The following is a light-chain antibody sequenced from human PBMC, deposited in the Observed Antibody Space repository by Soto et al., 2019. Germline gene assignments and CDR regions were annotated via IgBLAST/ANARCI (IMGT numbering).Light chain of an antibody. Sequence: EIVLTQSPGTLSFSPGERATLTCRASQSVSYNCLAWYQQKPGQAPRLLIYGASTRATGIPARFSGSGSGTEFTLTISSLQSEDFAVYYCQQYNNWPLFGQGTKVEIK. CDR2: GAS. CDR1: QSVSYNC. CDR3: QQYNNWPL. J-gene: IGKJ1*01. V-gene: IGKV3-15*01.